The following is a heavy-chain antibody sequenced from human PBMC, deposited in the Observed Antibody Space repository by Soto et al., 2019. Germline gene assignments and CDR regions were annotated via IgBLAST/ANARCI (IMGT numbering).Heavy chain of an antibody. J-gene: IGHJ5*02. CDR1: GYTFNNYG. CDR3: ARAWRGAEGFDP. Sequence: QVQLLQSGTEVKKPGPSVTVSCKSSGYTFNNYGFSWVRQTPGQGLEWVGWIGTHNGDTTYAQRFQGRVTMTIDKATTTSYMELTILTLDDSAVYSFARAWRGAEGFDPWGQGTLVIVSS. D-gene: IGHD3-3*01. V-gene: IGHV1-18*01. CDR2: IGTHNGDT.